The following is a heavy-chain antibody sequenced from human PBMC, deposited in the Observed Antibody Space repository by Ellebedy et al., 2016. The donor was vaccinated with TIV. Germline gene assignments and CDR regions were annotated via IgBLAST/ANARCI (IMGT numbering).Heavy chain of an antibody. Sequence: GESLKISCAASGFTVGCCAMSWVRQAPGKGLEWVSVISNGGDTTYADSVKGRFTISRDNSKNTLYLQMNSLRADDTAMYYCAKLDGVLSWYPDYCGLGTLVTVSP. CDR2: ISNGGDTT. CDR3: AKLDGVLSWYPDY. CDR1: GFTVGCCA. J-gene: IGHJ4*02. D-gene: IGHD6-13*01. V-gene: IGHV3-23*01.